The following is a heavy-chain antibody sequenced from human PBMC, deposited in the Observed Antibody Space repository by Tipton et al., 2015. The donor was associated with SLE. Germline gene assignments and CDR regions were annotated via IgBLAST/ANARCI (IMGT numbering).Heavy chain of an antibody. CDR2: IYYSGRT. CDR1: GGSISSSSYY. D-gene: IGHD7-27*01. CDR3: ARDLTDMTLGSFDY. V-gene: IGHV4-39*07. J-gene: IGHJ4*02. Sequence: TLSLTCTVSGGSISSSSYYWGWIRQPPGKGLEWIGSIYYSGRTYYNPSLKSRVTISVDKSKNQFSLKLDSLTAADTAVYYCARDLTDMTLGSFDYWGQGTLVTVSS.